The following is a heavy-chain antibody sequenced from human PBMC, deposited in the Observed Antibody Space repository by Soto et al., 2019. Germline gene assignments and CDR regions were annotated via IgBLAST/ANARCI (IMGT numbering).Heavy chain of an antibody. CDR2: ISGSGGST. V-gene: IGHV3-23*01. CDR1: GFTFSSYA. J-gene: IGHJ6*03. CDR3: AKVTTVTPFYYYYYMDV. D-gene: IGHD4-17*01. Sequence: VQLLESGGGLVQPGGSLRLSCAASGFTFSSYAMSWVRQAPGKGLEWVSAISGSGGSTYYADSVKGRFTISRDNSKNTLYLQMNSLRAEDTAVYYCAKVTTVTPFYYYYYMDVWGKGTTVTVSS.